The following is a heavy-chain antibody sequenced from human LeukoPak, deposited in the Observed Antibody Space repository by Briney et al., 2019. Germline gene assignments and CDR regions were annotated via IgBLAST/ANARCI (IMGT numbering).Heavy chain of an antibody. J-gene: IGHJ4*02. V-gene: IGHV3-23*01. CDR3: AKGLGSGPDY. CDR2: ISGSGGST. Sequence: GRSLRLSCAASGFTFSSYGMHWVRQAPGKGLEWVSAISGSGGSTYYADSVKGRFTISRDNSKNTLYLQMNSLRAEDTAVYYCAKGLGSGPDYWGQGTLVTVSS. D-gene: IGHD6-19*01. CDR1: GFTFSSYG.